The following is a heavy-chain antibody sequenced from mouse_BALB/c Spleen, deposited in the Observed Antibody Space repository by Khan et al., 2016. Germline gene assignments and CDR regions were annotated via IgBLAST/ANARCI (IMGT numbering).Heavy chain of an antibody. CDR1: GYTFTNYG. CDR3: AKLTGTPWDY. V-gene: IGHV9-3*02. CDR2: INTNTGEP. Sequence: QIQLVQSGPELKKPGETVKISCKASGYTFTNYGMNWVKQAQGKGLKWMGWINTNTGEPTYAEEFKGRFAFSLETSASTAYLQINNFKNEDTATYFCAKLTGTPWDYWGQGTTLTVSS. J-gene: IGHJ2*01. D-gene: IGHD4-1*01.